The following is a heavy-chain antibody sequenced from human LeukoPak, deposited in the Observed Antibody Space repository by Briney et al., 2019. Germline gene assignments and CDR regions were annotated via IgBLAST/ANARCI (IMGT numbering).Heavy chain of an antibody. CDR3: ARGPPRVAARPFSWFDP. CDR1: GGSFSGYY. V-gene: IGHV4-34*01. CDR2: INHSGST. J-gene: IGHJ5*02. D-gene: IGHD6-6*01. Sequence: KSSETLSLTCAVYGGSFSGYYWSWIRQPPGKGLEWIGEINHSGSTNYNPSLKSRVTISVDTSKNQFSLKLSSVTAADTAVYYCARGPPRVAARPFSWFDPWGQGTLVTVSS.